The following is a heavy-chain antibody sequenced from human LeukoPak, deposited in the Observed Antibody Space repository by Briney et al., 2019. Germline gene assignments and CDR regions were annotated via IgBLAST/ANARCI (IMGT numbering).Heavy chain of an antibody. CDR1: GFTFDDYA. J-gene: IGHJ4*02. V-gene: IGHV3-43D*03. CDR2: ISWDGGST. Sequence: GSLRLSCAASGFTFDDYAMHWVRQAPGKGVEWVSLISWDGGSTYYADSVKGRFTISRDNSKNSLYLQMNSLRAEDTAFYYCAKDTQLGRDYFDYWGQGTLVTVSS. D-gene: IGHD2-2*01. CDR3: AKDTQLGRDYFDY.